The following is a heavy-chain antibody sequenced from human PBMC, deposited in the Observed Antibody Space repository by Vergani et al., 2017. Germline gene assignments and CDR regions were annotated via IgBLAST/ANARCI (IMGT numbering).Heavy chain of an antibody. D-gene: IGHD6-13*01. V-gene: IGHV1-69*15. J-gene: IGHJ6*02. CDR2: IIPIFGTA. Sequence: QVQLVPSGAEVKKPGSSVKVSCKASGGTFSSYAISWVRQAPGQGLEWMGRIIPIFGTANYAQKFQGRVTITADESTSTAYMELSSLRSEDTAVYYCARAEGSSSGSYYYYGMDVWGQGTTVTVS. CDR1: GGTFSSYA. CDR3: ARAEGSSSGSYYYYGMDV.